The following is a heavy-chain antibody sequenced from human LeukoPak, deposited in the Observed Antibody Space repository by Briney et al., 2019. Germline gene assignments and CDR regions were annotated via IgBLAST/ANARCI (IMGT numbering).Heavy chain of an antibody. CDR3: AKGPYYYMDV. J-gene: IGHJ6*03. V-gene: IGHV3-30*02. Sequence: GGSLRLSCAASGFMFSSYGMHWVRQAPGKGLEWVAVIWYGGSNKYYADSVKGRFTISRDNSKNTLYLQMNSLRAEDTAVYYCAKGPYYYMDVWGKGTTVTVSS. CDR2: IWYGGSNK. CDR1: GFMFSSYG.